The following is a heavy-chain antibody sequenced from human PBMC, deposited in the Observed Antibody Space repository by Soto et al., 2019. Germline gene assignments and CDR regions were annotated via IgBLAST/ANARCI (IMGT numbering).Heavy chain of an antibody. CDR3: ARMVDFWSGYYTTVTSKFDY. CDR2: IYYSGST. D-gene: IGHD3-3*01. J-gene: IGHJ4*02. CDR1: GGSVSSGSYY. Sequence: KASETLSLTCTVSGGSVSSGSYYWSWIRQPPGKGLEWIGYIYYSGSTNYNPSLKSRVTISVDTSKNQFSLKLSSVTAADTAVYYCARMVDFWSGYYTTVTSKFDYWGQGTLVTVSS. V-gene: IGHV4-61*01.